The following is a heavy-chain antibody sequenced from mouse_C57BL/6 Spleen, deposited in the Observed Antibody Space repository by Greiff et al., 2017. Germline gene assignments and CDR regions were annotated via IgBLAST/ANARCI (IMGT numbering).Heavy chain of an antibody. CDR3: ARRVTTVVAPYYFDY. Sequence: VQLQQPGAELVMPGASVKLSCKASGYTFTSYWMHWVKQRPGQGLEWIGEIDPSDSYTKYNQKFKGKSTLTVDKSSSTAYMQLSSLTSEDSAVYYCARRVTTVVAPYYFDYWGQGTTLTVSS. CDR1: GYTFTSYW. CDR2: IDPSDSYT. J-gene: IGHJ2*01. D-gene: IGHD1-1*01. V-gene: IGHV1-69*01.